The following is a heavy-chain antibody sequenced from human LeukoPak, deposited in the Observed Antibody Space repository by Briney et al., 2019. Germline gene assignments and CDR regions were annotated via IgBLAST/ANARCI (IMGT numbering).Heavy chain of an antibody. D-gene: IGHD1-26*01. CDR2: FYYSANT. J-gene: IGHJ3*02. V-gene: IGHV4-39*01. CDR1: GDSISSSTCY. CDR3: ARTVGAKGRGDAFDI. Sequence: PSETLSLTCTVSGDSISSSTCYWGWIRQPPGKGLKWIGAFYYSANTYYNPSLRSRLTISVDTSKNQFSLKLTSVTAAGTAVYYCARTVGAKGRGDAFDIWGQGTVVTVSS.